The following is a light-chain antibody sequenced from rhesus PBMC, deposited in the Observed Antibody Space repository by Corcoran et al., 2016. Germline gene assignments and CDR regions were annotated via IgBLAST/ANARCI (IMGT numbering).Light chain of an antibody. J-gene: IGKJ1*01. Sequence: EIVMTQSPATLSLSPGERATLSCRASQSVSSSLAWYQQKPGQAPRLLISGASSRATGIPDRFSGSGSGTDFTLTISSLEPEDVAVYYCLQHSNWPRTFGQGTKVEIK. CDR2: GAS. V-gene: IGKV3-24*01. CDR1: QSVSSS. CDR3: LQHSNWPRT.